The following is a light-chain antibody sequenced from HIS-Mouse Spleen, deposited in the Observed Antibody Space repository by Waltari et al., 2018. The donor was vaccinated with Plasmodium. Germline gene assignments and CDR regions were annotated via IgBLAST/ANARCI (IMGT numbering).Light chain of an antibody. CDR2: QDS. CDR1: NLGDKY. CDR3: QAWDSSTVV. V-gene: IGLV3-1*01. J-gene: IGLJ2*01. Sequence: SYELTQPPSVSVSPGQTASITCPGDNLGDKYACWYHQKPGQSPGLVIYQDSKRPSGIPERFSGSNAGNTATLTISGTQAMDEADYYCQAWDSSTVVFGGGTKLTVL.